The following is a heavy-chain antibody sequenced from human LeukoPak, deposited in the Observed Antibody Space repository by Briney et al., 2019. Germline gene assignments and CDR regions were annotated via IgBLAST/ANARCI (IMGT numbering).Heavy chain of an antibody. Sequence: SVKVSCKATGGTFISYAISWVGQAPGKGGEGMGRIIPIFGTTNYAQKFQGRVTITTDESTSTAYMELSSLRSEDTAVYYCARWEDNYDSSGYYFYWGQGTLVTVSS. V-gene: IGHV1-69*05. D-gene: IGHD3-22*01. CDR3: ARWEDNYDSSGYYFY. CDR1: GGTFISYA. CDR2: IIPIFGTT. J-gene: IGHJ4*02.